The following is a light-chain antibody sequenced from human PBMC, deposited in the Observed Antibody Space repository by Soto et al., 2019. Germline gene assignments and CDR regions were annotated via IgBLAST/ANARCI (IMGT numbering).Light chain of an antibody. CDR1: TSDVGGFDS. Sequence: QSVLTQPASVSGSPGQSITISCTATTSDVGGFDSVSWYQQHPGTAPRVIIYEVSNRPSGVSYRFSGSKSANTASLTISGLQADDEADYYCSSSTTASTWVFGGGTKLTVL. J-gene: IGLJ3*02. V-gene: IGLV2-14*01. CDR2: EVS. CDR3: SSSTTASTWV.